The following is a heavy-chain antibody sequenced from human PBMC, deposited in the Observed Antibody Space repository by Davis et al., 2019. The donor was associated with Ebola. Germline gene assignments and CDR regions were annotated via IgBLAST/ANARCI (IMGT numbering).Heavy chain of an antibody. CDR3: ARGYRFDP. J-gene: IGHJ5*02. Sequence: SVKVSCKASGGTFSSYAISWVRQAPGQGLEWMGRIIPILGIANYAQKFQGRVTITADTSTSTAYMELRSLRSDDTAVYYCARGYRFDPWGQGTLVTVSS. CDR2: IIPILGIA. D-gene: IGHD5-24*01. CDR1: GGTFSSYA. V-gene: IGHV1-69*04.